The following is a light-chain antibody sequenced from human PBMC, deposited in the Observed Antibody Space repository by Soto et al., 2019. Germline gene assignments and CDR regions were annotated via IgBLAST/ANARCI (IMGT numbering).Light chain of an antibody. V-gene: IGKV1-9*01. CDR3: QQLNSYPLT. Sequence: IHLTHSPSSRSASVADRVTITCRASQGISSYLAWYXXKQGKXPKLXIYAASTLQSEVPSRFSGRGSGTDLTITISSLQPEDFATYYCQQLNSYPLTFGGGTKVDIK. CDR2: AAS. CDR1: QGISSY. J-gene: IGKJ4*01.